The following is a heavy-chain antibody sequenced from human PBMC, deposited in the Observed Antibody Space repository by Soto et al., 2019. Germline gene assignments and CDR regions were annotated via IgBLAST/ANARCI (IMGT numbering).Heavy chain of an antibody. Sequence: PGGSLRLSCAASEFTFSNYAMSWVRQAPGKGLEWVSAISYGGGTTYYADSVKGRFTISRDNSKNTLYLQMNSLRAEDTAVYYCACRALPKTIFMYFDYWGQGALVTVSS. CDR1: EFTFSNYA. J-gene: IGHJ4*02. D-gene: IGHD3-9*01. CDR2: ISYGGGTT. CDR3: ACRALPKTIFMYFDY. V-gene: IGHV3-23*01.